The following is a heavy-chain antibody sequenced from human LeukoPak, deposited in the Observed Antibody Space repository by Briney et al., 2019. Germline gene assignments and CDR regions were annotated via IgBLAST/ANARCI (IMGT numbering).Heavy chain of an antibody. CDR3: ASDVHGDYGSGWFDP. Sequence: SVKVSCKTSGGTFNNSAISWVRQAPGQGLEWLGGILPIFGTAGYAQKFQGRVTITKDESTRTVYLELTSLTSDDTAVYYCASDVHGDYGSGWFDPWGQGTLVSVSS. V-gene: IGHV1-69*05. J-gene: IGHJ5*02. CDR1: GGTFNNSA. D-gene: IGHD4-17*01. CDR2: ILPIFGTA.